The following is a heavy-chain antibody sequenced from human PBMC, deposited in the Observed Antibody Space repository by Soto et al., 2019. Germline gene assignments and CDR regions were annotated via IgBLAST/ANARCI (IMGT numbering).Heavy chain of an antibody. J-gene: IGHJ4*02. CDR3: ARVEGVAARTFDY. V-gene: IGHV4-59*01. D-gene: IGHD2-15*01. CDR2: LYYSGNA. Sequence: LSLTFTVSGGSISPFYWSWVRQPPWKGLEWIGYLYYSGNANYNPSLKSRVTISVDASKNQVSLRLTSVTAADTAVYYCARVEGVAARTFDYWGQGTVITVSS. CDR1: GGSISPFY.